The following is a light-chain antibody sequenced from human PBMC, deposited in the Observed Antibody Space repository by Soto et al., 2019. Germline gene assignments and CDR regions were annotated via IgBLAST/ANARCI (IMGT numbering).Light chain of an antibody. CDR1: SSNIGAGYD. J-gene: IGLJ2*01. V-gene: IGLV1-40*01. Sequence: QSVLTQPPSVSGAPGQRVTISCTGSSSNIGAGYDVHWYQQLPGTAPKLLIYGNSNRPSGVPDRFSGSKSGTSASLAITGRQAEDEADYYCQSYDISLSGVVFGGGTQLTVL. CDR3: QSYDISLSGVV. CDR2: GNS.